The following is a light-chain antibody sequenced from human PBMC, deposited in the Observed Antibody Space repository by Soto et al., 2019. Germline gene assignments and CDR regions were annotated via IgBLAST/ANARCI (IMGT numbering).Light chain of an antibody. J-gene: IGLJ1*01. Sequence: QSVLTQPPSASGTPGQRVTMSCSGGNSNIGSHTVNWYQHLPGTAPTLLIFSNNQRPSGVPARFSGSKSGTSASLAISGLQAEDEADYYCCSYAGSSTLAFGTGTKLTVL. CDR2: SNN. CDR3: CSYAGSSTLA. V-gene: IGLV1-44*01. CDR1: NSNIGSHT.